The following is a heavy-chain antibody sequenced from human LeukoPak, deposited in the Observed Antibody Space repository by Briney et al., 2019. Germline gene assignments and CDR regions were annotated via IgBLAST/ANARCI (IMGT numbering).Heavy chain of an antibody. CDR3: ARIRESSPLVERYYYYYYYMDV. J-gene: IGHJ6*03. CDR2: IWPDGGT. CDR1: GGSISSRNYY. V-gene: IGHV4-61*02. D-gene: IGHD6-6*01. Sequence: SQTLSLTCTVSGGSISSRNYYWSWIRQPAGKELEWIGRIWPDGGTGGAPTYKPSLRSRVTISVDTSKNQFSLKLSSVTAADTAVYYCARIRESSPLVERYYYYYYYMDVWGKGTTVTVSS.